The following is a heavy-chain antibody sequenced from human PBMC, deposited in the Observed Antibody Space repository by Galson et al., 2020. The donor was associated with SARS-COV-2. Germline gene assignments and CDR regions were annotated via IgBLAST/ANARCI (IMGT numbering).Heavy chain of an antibody. CDR2: IRTGGTT. D-gene: IGHD3-16*01. J-gene: IGHJ4*02. CDR3: AIDIPERGVGEFDY. CDR1: GFSFTYAW. Sequence: GGSLRLSCTASGFSFTYAWMSWVRQAPGKGLEWLGRIRTGGTTEYVAHMEGRFTISRDDSKNTVFLQMTSLTSEDTAVYYCAIDIPERGVGEFDYWGQGTLVNVSS. V-gene: IGHV3-15*01.